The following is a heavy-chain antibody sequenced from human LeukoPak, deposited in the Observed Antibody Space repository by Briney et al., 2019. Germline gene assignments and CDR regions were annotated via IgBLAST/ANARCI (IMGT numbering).Heavy chain of an antibody. CDR1: GGSVSSIRYF. J-gene: IGHJ4*01. V-gene: IGHV4-39*01. D-gene: IGHD2/OR15-2a*01. Sequence: SETLSLTPSVSGGSVSSIRYFWGWIRQPPGKGLEWIGSIFYSGSTYYNPSLNSRVTIFIDTSTNQFSLRLSSVTAAGTAVYNGTMHTNTVTIDNCGHRTLVTVSS. CDR3: TMHTNTVTIDN. CDR2: IFYSGST.